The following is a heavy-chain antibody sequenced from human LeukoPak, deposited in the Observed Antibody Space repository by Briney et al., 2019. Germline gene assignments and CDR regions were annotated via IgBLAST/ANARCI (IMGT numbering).Heavy chain of an antibody. J-gene: IGHJ4*02. V-gene: IGHV3-30-3*01. CDR1: GFTFSSYA. CDR2: ISYDGSNK. CDR3: LGGTGHYVSRTAIDY. D-gene: IGHD3-3*01. Sequence: GGSLRLSCAASGFTFSSYAMHWVRQAPGKGLEWVAVISYDGSNKYYADSVKGRFTISRDNSKNTLYLQMNSLRAEDTAVYYCLGGTGHYVSRTAIDYWGQGTLVTVSS.